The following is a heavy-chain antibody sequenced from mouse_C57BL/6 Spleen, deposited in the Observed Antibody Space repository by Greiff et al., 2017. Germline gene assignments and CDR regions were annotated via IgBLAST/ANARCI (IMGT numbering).Heavy chain of an antibody. V-gene: IGHV5-17*01. CDR2: ISSGSSTI. J-gene: IGHJ4*01. CDR3: ANHYYGSSHYAMDY. D-gene: IGHD1-1*01. Sequence: EVKLVESGGGLVKPGGSLKLSCAASGFTFSDSGMHWVRQAPEKGLEWVAYISSGSSTIYYADTVKGRFTISRDNAKNTLFLQMTSLRSEDTAMYYCANHYYGSSHYAMDYWGQGTSVTVSS. CDR1: GFTFSDSG.